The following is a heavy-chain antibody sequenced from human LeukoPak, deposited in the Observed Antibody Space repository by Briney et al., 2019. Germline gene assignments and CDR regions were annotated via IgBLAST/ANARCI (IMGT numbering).Heavy chain of an antibody. CDR2: IDYSGST. J-gene: IGHJ5*02. V-gene: IGHV4-59*01. D-gene: IGHD5-12*01. Sequence: PSETLSLTCTVSGGSISSYYWSWIRQPPGKGLDWIGYIDYSGSTNYNPSLKSRVTISVDTSQNQFSLKLSSVTAADTAVYYCARFSGYDNYFDPWGQGTLVTVSS. CDR1: GGSISSYY. CDR3: ARFSGYDNYFDP.